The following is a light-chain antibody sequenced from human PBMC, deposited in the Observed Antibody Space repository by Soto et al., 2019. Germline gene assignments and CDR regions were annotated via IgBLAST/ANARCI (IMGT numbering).Light chain of an antibody. J-gene: IGLJ1*01. Sequence: QSVLTQPASVSGSPGQSITISCTGTSSDVGGYDYVSWYRQYPGTAPKLMIYEVSNRPSGVSNRFSGSKSGNTASLTISGLQAEDEADYYCSSYIGTSTIYVLGTGTQLTVL. CDR3: SSYIGTSTIYV. V-gene: IGLV2-14*01. CDR2: EVS. CDR1: SSDVGGYDY.